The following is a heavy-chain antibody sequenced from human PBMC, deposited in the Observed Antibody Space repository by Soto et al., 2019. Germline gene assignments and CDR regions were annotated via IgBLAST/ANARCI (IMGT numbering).Heavy chain of an antibody. J-gene: IGHJ4*02. CDR3: MRQSGSSGHY. D-gene: IGHD5-12*01. V-gene: IGHV4-39*01. Sequence: WIRQPPGKGLEWIGSIYYSGSTYYNPSLKSRVTISVDTSKNQFSLKLSSVTAADTAVYFCMRQSGSSGHYWCKAILVTVS. CDR2: IYYSGST.